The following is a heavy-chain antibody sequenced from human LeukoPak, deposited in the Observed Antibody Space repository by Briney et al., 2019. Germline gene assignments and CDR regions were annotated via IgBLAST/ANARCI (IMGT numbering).Heavy chain of an antibody. J-gene: IGHJ4*02. Sequence: PSETLSLTCTVSGYSISSGYYWGWIRQPPGKGLEWIGSIYHSGSTYYNPSLKSRVTISVDTSKNQFSLKLSSVTAADTAVYYCARDVTMTNADYWGQRTLVTVSS. CDR1: GYSISSGYY. D-gene: IGHD3-22*01. V-gene: IGHV4-38-2*02. CDR2: IYHSGST. CDR3: ARDVTMTNADY.